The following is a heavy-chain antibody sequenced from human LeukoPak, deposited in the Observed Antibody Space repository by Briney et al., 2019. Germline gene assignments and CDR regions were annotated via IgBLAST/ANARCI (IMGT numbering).Heavy chain of an antibody. D-gene: IGHD3-22*01. CDR3: ARLRYYDSSGYSTPFDY. V-gene: IGHV5-51*01. J-gene: IGHJ4*02. CDR2: IYPGDSDT. Sequence: GESLKISCKGSGYSFTSCWIGWVRQMPGKGLEWMGIIYPGDSDTRYSPSFQGQVTISADKSISTAYLQWSSLKASDTAIYYCARLRYYDSSGYSTPFDYWGQGTLVTVSS. CDR1: GYSFTSCW.